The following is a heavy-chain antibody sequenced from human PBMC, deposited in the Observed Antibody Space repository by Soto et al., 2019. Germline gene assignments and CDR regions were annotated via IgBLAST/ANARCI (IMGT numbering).Heavy chain of an antibody. CDR2: ISYDGSNK. J-gene: IGHJ4*02. CDR3: AKGPSSLGDYSHY. CDR1: GFTFSSYG. V-gene: IGHV3-30*18. Sequence: VQLVESGGGVVQPGRSLRLSCAASGFTFSSYGMHWVRQAPGKGLEWVAVISYDGSNKYYADSVKGRFTISRDNSKNTLYLQMNSLRAEDTAVYYCAKGPSSLGDYSHYWGQGTLVTVSS. D-gene: IGHD4-17*01.